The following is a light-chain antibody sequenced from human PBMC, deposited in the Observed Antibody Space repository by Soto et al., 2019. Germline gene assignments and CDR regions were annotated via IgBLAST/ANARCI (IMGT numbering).Light chain of an antibody. CDR3: CSSAPESTYV. J-gene: IGLJ1*01. Sequence: QSALAQPASVSGSPGQSITISCTGTSSDVGAYNSVSWYQQHPHKAPQVIIYKGTQRPSGVSNRFSGSTSGNAASLTISGLQADDEADYFCCSSAPESTYVFGNGTKLTGL. CDR2: KGT. CDR1: SSDVGAYNS. V-gene: IGLV2-23*01.